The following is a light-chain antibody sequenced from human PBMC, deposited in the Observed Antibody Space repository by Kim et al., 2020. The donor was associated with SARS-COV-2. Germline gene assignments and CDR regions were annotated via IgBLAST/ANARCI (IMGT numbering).Light chain of an antibody. CDR1: QDISRF. Sequence: DIEMTQSPSSLSASVGDRVTLTCQASQDISRFLNWYQHKPGKAPNLLIFDASDLETGVPSRFSGSGSGTHFTFIISSLQHEDIATYYCQQYESLPYTFGQGTKLEI. CDR3: QQYESLPYT. CDR2: DAS. J-gene: IGKJ2*01. V-gene: IGKV1-33*01.